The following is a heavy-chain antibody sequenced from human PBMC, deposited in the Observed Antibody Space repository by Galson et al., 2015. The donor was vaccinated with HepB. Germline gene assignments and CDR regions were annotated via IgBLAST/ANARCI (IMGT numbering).Heavy chain of an antibody. CDR2: ITPSGDNT. D-gene: IGHD6-19*01. CDR3: AKVFPEKTDGWYRQALYYFDS. V-gene: IGHV3-23*01. CDR1: GFPFSYYA. Sequence: SLRLSCAASGFPFSYYAMTWVRQAPGTGLEWVSAITPSGDNTYSADSLKGRVTISRDNSKNTVFLQMNSLRADDTAIYFCAKVFPEKTDGWYRQALYYFDSWGHGTRVTVSS. J-gene: IGHJ4*01.